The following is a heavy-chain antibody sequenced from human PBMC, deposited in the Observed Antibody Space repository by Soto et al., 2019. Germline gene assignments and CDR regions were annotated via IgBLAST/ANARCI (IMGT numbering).Heavy chain of an antibody. V-gene: IGHV2-5*02. J-gene: IGHJ5*02. Sequence: QITLKESGPTLVKPTQTLTLTCTFSGFSLSTSGVGVGWIRQPPGKALEWLALIYWDDDKRYSPSLKSRLTITKDTSENELLLTMPNMDPVDTATYYCAHSLMRYYGSGSYQNWFDPWGQGTLVTVSS. CDR2: IYWDDDK. CDR1: GFSLSTSGVG. CDR3: AHSLMRYYGSGSYQNWFDP. D-gene: IGHD3-10*01.